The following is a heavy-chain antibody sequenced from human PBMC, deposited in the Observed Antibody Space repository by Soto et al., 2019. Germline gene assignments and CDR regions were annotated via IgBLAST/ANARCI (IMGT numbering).Heavy chain of an antibody. D-gene: IGHD6-19*01. CDR1: GGTFSTYT. CDR2: IIPISGTT. Sequence: SVKVSCKASGGTFSTYTITWVRQAPGQGLEWMGEIIPISGTTTCAQTFQGRVTITADDSTRTAYMELSSLRSADTAVYYCARVAVAGTRVDYWGQGTLVTVSS. J-gene: IGHJ4*02. V-gene: IGHV1-69*01. CDR3: ARVAVAGTRVDY.